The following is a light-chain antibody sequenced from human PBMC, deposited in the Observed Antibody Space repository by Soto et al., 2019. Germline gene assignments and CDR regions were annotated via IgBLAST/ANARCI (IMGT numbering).Light chain of an antibody. CDR1: SSNIGAGHD. V-gene: IGLV1-40*01. CDR2: GNG. CDR3: QPYDSNLSVYV. J-gene: IGLJ1*01. Sequence: QSVLTQPPSVSGAPGQRVTISCTGSSSNIGAGHDVHWYQHLPGTAPKLLIYGNGNRPSGVPDRFSGSKSGTSASLAITGLQAEDEADYYCQPYDSNLSVYVFGTGTKVTVL.